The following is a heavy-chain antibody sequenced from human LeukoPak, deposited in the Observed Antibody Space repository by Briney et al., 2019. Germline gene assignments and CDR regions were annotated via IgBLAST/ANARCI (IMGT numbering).Heavy chain of an antibody. CDR1: GGSISSSSYY. CDR2: IYYSGST. D-gene: IGHD2-2*03. CDR3: ARGGYCSSTSCYDAFDI. J-gene: IGHJ3*02. Sequence: SETLSLTCTVSGGSISSSSYYWGWIRQPPGKGLEWIGSIYYSGSTYYNPSLKSRVTISVDTSKNQFSLKLSSVTAADTAVYYSARGGYCSSTSCYDAFDIWGQGTMVTVSS. V-gene: IGHV4-39*07.